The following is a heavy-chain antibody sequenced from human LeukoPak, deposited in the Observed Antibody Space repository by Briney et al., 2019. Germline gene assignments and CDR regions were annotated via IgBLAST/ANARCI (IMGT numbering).Heavy chain of an antibody. CDR1: GGSISIYY. J-gene: IGHJ4*02. CDR2: IYNSGNT. V-gene: IGHV4-59*01. CDR3: VRDRELNY. Sequence: SETLSLTCTVSGGSISIYYWSWNRQPPGKGPEWIGYIYNSGNTNYNPSFKSRVTISEDTPKNQFSLKLSSVTAADTAVYYCVRDRELNYWGQGTLVTVSS. D-gene: IGHD3-10*01.